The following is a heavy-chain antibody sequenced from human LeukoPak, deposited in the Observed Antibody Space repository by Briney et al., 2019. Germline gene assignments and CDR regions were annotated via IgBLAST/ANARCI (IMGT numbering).Heavy chain of an antibody. CDR3: ARVPMVTRYNWFDP. Sequence: SETLSLTCTVSGGSISSSSYYWGWIRQPPGKGLEWIGSIYHSGSTYYNPSLKSRVTISVERPKNQFSLKLSSVTAADTAVYYCARVPMVTRYNWFDPWGQGTLVTVSS. CDR1: GGSISSSSYY. V-gene: IGHV4-39*07. CDR2: IYHSGST. D-gene: IGHD5-18*01. J-gene: IGHJ5*02.